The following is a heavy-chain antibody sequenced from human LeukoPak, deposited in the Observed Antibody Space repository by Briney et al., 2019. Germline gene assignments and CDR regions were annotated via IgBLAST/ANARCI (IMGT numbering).Heavy chain of an antibody. D-gene: IGHD6-13*01. CDR1: GGSISSSSYY. Sequence: SETLSLTCTVSGGSISSSSYYWSWIRQPAGKGLEWIGRIYTSGSTNYNPSLKSRVTMSVDTSKNQFSLKLSSVTAADTAVYYCARDFYWAYSSGWYRDPPTADAFDIWGQGTMVTVSS. CDR3: ARDFYWAYSSGWYRDPPTADAFDI. V-gene: IGHV4-61*02. J-gene: IGHJ3*02. CDR2: IYTSGST.